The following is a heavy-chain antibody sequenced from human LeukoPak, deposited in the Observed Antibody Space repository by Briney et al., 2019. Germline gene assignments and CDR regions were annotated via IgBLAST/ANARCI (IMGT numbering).Heavy chain of an antibody. Sequence: SPGGSLRLSCAASGFTFSDYYMSWIRQAPGKGLEWASYISSSGSTIYYADSVKGRFTISRDNAKNSLYLQMKSLRAEDTAVYYCSTSYSSSWPLDYWGQGTLVTVSS. J-gene: IGHJ4*02. D-gene: IGHD6-13*01. CDR3: STSYSSSWPLDY. CDR1: GFTFSDYY. CDR2: ISSSGSTI. V-gene: IGHV3-11*01.